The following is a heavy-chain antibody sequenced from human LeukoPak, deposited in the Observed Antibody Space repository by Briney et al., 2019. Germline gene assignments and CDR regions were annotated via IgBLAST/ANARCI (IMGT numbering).Heavy chain of an antibody. CDR2: IYYSGST. CDR3: ARDLYSSRTNDAFVI. CDR1: GGSISSSSYY. Sequence: SETLSLTCTVSGGSISSSSYYWGWIRQPPGKGLEWIGSIYYSGSTYYNPSLKRRVTISVDTSKKQFSLKLSSVTSAGTAVYYCARDLYSSRTNDAFVIWGQGTMVTVSS. D-gene: IGHD6-13*01. J-gene: IGHJ3*02. V-gene: IGHV4-39*07.